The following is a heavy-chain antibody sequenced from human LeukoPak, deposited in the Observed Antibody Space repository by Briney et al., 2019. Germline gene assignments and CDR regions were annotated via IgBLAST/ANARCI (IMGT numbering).Heavy chain of an antibody. CDR2: ISTYNGNT. D-gene: IGHD6-6*01. J-gene: IGHJ4*02. V-gene: IGHV1-18*01. CDR1: GYTFTSFG. Sequence: ASVKVSCKASGYTFTSFGISWVRQAPGQGLEWLGWISTYNGNTINAQKLQGRVTMTTDTSTSTAYMELRTLRSDDSAVYYCATAYGSSSAVEYWGREPWSPSPQ. CDR3: ATAYGSSSAVEY.